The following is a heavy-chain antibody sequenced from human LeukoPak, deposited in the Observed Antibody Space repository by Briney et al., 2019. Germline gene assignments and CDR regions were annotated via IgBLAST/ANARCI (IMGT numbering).Heavy chain of an antibody. CDR1: GFTFINYA. D-gene: IGHD3-3*01. CDR3: ATESTIFGVVILN. CDR2: ISGSGDST. Sequence: PGGSLRLSCAASGFTFINYAMSWVRQAPGKGLEWVSGISGSGDSTYYADSVKGRFTISRDNFKNTVFLQMSSLRVEDTAVYYCATESTIFGVVILNWGQGTLVTVSS. J-gene: IGHJ4*02. V-gene: IGHV3-23*01.